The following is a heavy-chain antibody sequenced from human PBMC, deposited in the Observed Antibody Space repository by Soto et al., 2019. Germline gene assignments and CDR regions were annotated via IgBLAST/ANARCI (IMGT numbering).Heavy chain of an antibody. Sequence: SETLSLTCTVSGGSISSYYWSWIRQPPGKGLEWIGYIYYSGSTNYNPSLKSRVTISVDTSKNQFSLKLSSVTAADTAVYYCARVASITIFGVALSSSYWFDPWGQGTLVTVSS. CDR3: ARVASITIFGVALSSSYWFDP. V-gene: IGHV4-59*01. CDR1: GGSISSYY. D-gene: IGHD3-3*01. CDR2: IYYSGST. J-gene: IGHJ5*02.